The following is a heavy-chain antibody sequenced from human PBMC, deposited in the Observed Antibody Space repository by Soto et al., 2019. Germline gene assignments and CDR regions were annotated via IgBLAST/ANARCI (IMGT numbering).Heavy chain of an antibody. CDR1: GYSFTSYW. J-gene: IGHJ5*02. V-gene: IGHV5-10-1*01. D-gene: IGHD3-22*01. Sequence: GESLKISCKGSGYSFTSYWISWVRQMPGKGLEWMGRIDPSDSYTNYSPSFQGHVTISADKSISTAYLQWSSLKASDTAMYYCASSFSGSFSYDSSGYTNWFDPWGQGTLVTVSS. CDR3: ASSFSGSFSYDSSGYTNWFDP. CDR2: IDPSDSYT.